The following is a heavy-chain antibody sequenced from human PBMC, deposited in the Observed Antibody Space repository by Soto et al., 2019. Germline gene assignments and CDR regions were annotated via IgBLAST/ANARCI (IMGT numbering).Heavy chain of an antibody. Sequence: EVQLLESGGGLVQPGGSLRLSCAASGFTFSNYAMNWVRQAPGKGLEWVSIISGSNNRTYYADSVKGRFTISRDNSQNTLYLQMNSLRADDTARYYCASSTMIVVITAWGQGTLVTVSS. CDR3: ASSTMIVVITA. V-gene: IGHV3-23*01. CDR2: ISGSNNRT. J-gene: IGHJ5*02. CDR1: GFTFSNYA. D-gene: IGHD3-22*01.